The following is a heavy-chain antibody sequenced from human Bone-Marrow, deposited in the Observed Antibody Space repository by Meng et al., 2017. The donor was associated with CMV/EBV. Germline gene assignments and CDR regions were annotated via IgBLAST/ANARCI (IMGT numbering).Heavy chain of an antibody. CDR2: ISGSGGST. V-gene: IGHV3-23*01. CDR1: GVTFSSNA. J-gene: IGHJ6*02. Sequence: GEPLKISCAASGVTFSSNAMSWVRQAPGKGQEWVSAISGSGGSTYYADSVKGRFTISRDNSKNTLYLQMNSLRAEDTAVYYCAKDLILDKYSSSRYGMDGWGQGTTVTVSS. CDR3: AKDLILDKYSSSRYGMDG. D-gene: IGHD6-6*01.